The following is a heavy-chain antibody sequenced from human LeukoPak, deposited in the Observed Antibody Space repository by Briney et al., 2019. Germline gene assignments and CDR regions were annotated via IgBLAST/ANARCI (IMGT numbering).Heavy chain of an antibody. V-gene: IGHV3-48*03. CDR2: ISSSGSTI. CDR3: ARVADIAVAGTLALDY. D-gene: IGHD6-19*01. J-gene: IGHJ4*02. Sequence: GGSLRLSCAASGFTFSSYEMNWVRQAPGKGLEWVSYISSSGSTIYYADSVKGRFTISRGNAKNSLYLQMNSLRAEDTAVYYCARVADIAVAGTLALDYWGQGTLVTVSS. CDR1: GFTFSSYE.